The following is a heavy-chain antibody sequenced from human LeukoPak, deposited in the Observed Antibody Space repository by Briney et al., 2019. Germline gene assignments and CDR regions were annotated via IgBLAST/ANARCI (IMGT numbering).Heavy chain of an antibody. V-gene: IGHV3-66*01. J-gene: IGHJ4*02. Sequence: QTGGSLRLSCAASGFTVSDNYMSWVRQAPGKGLEWVSLIYSGGSTYYADSVKGRFTVSRDSSKNTLYLHMNSLRAEDTAVYYCAKCGGSYCRAFDYWGQGTLVTVSS. D-gene: IGHD1-26*01. CDR2: IYSGGST. CDR1: GFTVSDNY. CDR3: AKCGGSYCRAFDY.